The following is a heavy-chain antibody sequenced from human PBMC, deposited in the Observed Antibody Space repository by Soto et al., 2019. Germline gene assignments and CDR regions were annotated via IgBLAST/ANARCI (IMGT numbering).Heavy chain of an antibody. CDR3: ARDNYGWADVQSYYEMDV. CDR1: GGTFSSYA. V-gene: IGHV1-69*12. J-gene: IGHJ6*02. Sequence: QVQLVQSGAEVKKPGSSVKVSCKASGGTFSSYAISWVRQAPGQGLEWMGGIVPIFGTANYAQKFQGRVTITADEFTSTVYMELSSLRHYDTAVHYYARDNYGWADVQSYYEMDVWGQGTTVTVS. CDR2: IVPIFGTA. D-gene: IGHD3-10*01.